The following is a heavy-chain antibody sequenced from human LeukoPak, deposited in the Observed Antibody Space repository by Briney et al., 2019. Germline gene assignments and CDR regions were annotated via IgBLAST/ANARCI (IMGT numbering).Heavy chain of an antibody. Sequence: PSETLSLTCTVSGGSVSRGSYYWSWIRQPSGKGLEWIGYIYYSGSTNYNPSLKSRVTISVDTSKNQFSLKLSSVTAADTAVYYCAREGLYGDYVWSLDYWGQGTLVTVSS. CDR3: AREGLYGDYVWSLDY. J-gene: IGHJ4*02. CDR1: GGSVSRGSYY. CDR2: IYYSGST. V-gene: IGHV4-61*01. D-gene: IGHD4-17*01.